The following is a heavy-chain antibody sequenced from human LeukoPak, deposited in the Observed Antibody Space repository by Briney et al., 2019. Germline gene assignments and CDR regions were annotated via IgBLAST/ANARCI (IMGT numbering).Heavy chain of an antibody. Sequence: ALVKVSCKASGGTFSSYVISWVRQAPGQGLEWMGRIIPAFRTTVFAQRFQGRVTMTTDESTSAAYLDLSSLTFDDTAVYYCARSGSKSWGYFESWGQGTLVTVSS. J-gene: IGHJ4*02. V-gene: IGHV1-69*05. CDR3: ARSGSKSWGYFES. CDR1: GGTFSSYV. CDR2: IIPAFRTT. D-gene: IGHD1-26*01.